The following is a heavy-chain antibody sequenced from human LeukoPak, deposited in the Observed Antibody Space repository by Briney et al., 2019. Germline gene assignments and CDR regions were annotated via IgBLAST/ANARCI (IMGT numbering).Heavy chain of an antibody. Sequence: GGSLRLSCAASGFTFTYYAMHWVRQAPGKGLEWVSVVSNDGSNQDYTDSVKGRFIISRDDSKSTVYLQMNSLRVDDTAMYYCARGPDPVVRGPRRAFDLWGQGTMVTVSS. V-gene: IGHV3-30-3*01. CDR1: GFTFTYYA. CDR2: VSNDGSNQ. J-gene: IGHJ3*01. CDR3: ARGPDPVVRGPRRAFDL. D-gene: IGHD3-10*01.